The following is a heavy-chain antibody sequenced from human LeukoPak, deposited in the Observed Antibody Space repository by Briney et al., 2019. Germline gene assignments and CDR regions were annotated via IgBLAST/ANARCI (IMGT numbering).Heavy chain of an antibody. CDR1: GGTFSSYA. CDR2: IIPIFGTA. V-gene: IGHV1-69*13. J-gene: IGHJ4*02. D-gene: IGHD3-3*01. CDR3: ASRVVIDRYFDY. Sequence: SVKVSCKASGGTFSSYAISWVRQAPGQGLEWMGGIIPIFGTANYAQKFQGRVTITADESASTAYMELSSLRSEDTAMYYCASRVVIDRYFDYWGQGTLVTVSS.